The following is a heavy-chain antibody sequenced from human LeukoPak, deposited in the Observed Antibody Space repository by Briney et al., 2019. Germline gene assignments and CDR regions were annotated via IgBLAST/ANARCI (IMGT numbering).Heavy chain of an antibody. CDR1: GYRFTSYW. CDR2: IYPGDSDT. V-gene: IGHV5-51*01. Sequence: GESLKISCKGSGYRFTSYWIGWVRPMPGKGLEWMGIIYPGDSDTRYSPSFQGQVTISADKSISTAYLQWSSLKASDTAMYYCARHNPLGYCSSTSCHDAFDIWGQGTMVTVSS. D-gene: IGHD2-2*01. CDR3: ARHNPLGYCSSTSCHDAFDI. J-gene: IGHJ3*02.